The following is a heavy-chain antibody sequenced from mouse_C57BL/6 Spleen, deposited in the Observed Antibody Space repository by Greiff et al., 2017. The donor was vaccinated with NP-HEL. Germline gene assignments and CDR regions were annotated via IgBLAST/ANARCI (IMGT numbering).Heavy chain of an antibody. CDR1: GYTFTSYG. D-gene: IGHD1-1*01. J-gene: IGHJ3*01. V-gene: IGHV1-81*01. Sequence: VKLQQSGAELARPGASVKLSCKASGYTFTSYGISWVKQRTGQGLEWIGEIYPRSGNTYYNEKFKGKATLTADKSSSTAYMELRSLTSEDSAVYFCARGGYGSSSAWFAYWGQGTLVTVSA. CDR3: ARGGYGSSSAWFAY. CDR2: IYPRSGNT.